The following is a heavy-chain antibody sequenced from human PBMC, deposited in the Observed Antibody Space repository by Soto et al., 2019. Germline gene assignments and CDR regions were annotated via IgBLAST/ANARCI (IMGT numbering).Heavy chain of an antibody. CDR3: AGDSPSDYGIHGPFDY. D-gene: IGHD3-10*01. CDR2: IWYDGSNK. CDR1: RFNFSSYG. V-gene: IGHV3-33*01. J-gene: IGHJ4*02. Sequence: VQLVESGGGVVQPGRSLRISCAASRFNFSSYGMHWVRQAPGKGLEWVAVIWYDGSNKYYADSVKGRFTISRDNSKKTLYLQMTGVRAEDTAVYYCAGDSPSDYGIHGPFDYWGQGTLVTVSS.